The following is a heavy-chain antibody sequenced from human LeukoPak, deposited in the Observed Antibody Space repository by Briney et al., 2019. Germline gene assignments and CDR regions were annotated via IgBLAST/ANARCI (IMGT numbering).Heavy chain of an antibody. CDR3: AREGYGSGSYKYYYYMNV. CDR2: MNPNSGNT. D-gene: IGHD3-10*01. V-gene: IGHV1-8*01. CDR1: GYTFTSYD. J-gene: IGHJ6*03. Sequence: ASVKVSCKASGYTFTSYDINWVRQATGQGLEWMGWMNPNSGNTGYAQKFQGRVTMTRNTSISTAYMELSSLRSEDTAVYYCAREGYGSGSYKYYYYMNVWGKGTTVTISS.